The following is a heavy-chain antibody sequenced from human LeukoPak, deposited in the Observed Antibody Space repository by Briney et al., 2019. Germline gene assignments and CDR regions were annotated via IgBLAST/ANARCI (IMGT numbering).Heavy chain of an antibody. CDR1: GFTFSSYW. J-gene: IGHJ3*02. D-gene: IGHD4-11*01. CDR2: IKQDGSEK. V-gene: IGHV3-7*01. CDR3: ARLPRSQFLMDAFDI. Sequence: GGSLRLSCAASGFTFSSYWMSWVRQAPGKGLEWVANIKQDGSEKYYVDSVKGRFTISRDNAKNSLYLQMNSLRAEDTAVYYCARLPRSQFLMDAFDIWGQGTMVTVSS.